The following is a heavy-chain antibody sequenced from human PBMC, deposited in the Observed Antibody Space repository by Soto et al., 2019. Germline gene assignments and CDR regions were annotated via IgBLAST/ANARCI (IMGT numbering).Heavy chain of an antibody. D-gene: IGHD2-21*02. Sequence: TSETLSLTCAVSGYSISSGYYWGWIRQPPGKGLEWIGEINHSGTINFNPSLKSRLTISLDTSKKHFSLKLSSVTDADTAAYYCARADRTLVTSYSLDVWGQGTTVTVSS. CDR3: ARADRTLVTSYSLDV. V-gene: IGHV4-38-2*01. CDR2: INHSGTI. J-gene: IGHJ6*02. CDR1: GYSISSGYY.